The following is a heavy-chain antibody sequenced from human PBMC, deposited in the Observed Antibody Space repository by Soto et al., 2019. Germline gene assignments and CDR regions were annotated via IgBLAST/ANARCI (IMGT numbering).Heavy chain of an antibody. Sequence: PGGFLRLSCAASGVNFNMYWVTWVRQAPGKGLEWVANINADGSVKLYVDSVKGRFTVSRDNANKSLFLQMNSLRAEDTAVYYCVPLYYYMDVWGKGTTVTVSS. CDR2: INADGSVK. V-gene: IGHV3-7*01. J-gene: IGHJ6*03. CDR3: VPLYYYMDV. CDR1: GVNFNMYW.